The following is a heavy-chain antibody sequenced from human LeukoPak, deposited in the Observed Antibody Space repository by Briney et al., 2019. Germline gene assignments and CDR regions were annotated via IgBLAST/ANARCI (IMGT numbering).Heavy chain of an antibody. CDR2: ISGSGGST. CDR1: GFTFTNYA. Sequence: GGSLRLSCAVSGFTFTNYAMSWVRQAPGKGLEWVSAISGSGGSTYYADSVKGRFTISRDNSKNTLYLQMNSLRAEDTAVYYCAKDRVPTMIKGYFDYWGQGTLVTVSS. J-gene: IGHJ4*02. D-gene: IGHD3-22*01. V-gene: IGHV3-23*01. CDR3: AKDRVPTMIKGYFDY.